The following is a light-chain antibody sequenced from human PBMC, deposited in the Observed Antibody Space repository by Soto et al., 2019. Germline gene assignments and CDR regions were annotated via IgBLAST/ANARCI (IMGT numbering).Light chain of an antibody. Sequence: EIVMTQSPATLSVSPGEGATLSCRASQSISSNLAWYQQKPGRAPRLLIYGASTRATGIPARFSGSGSGTEFTLTISSLQSEDFAVYYCQQYDKWPITFGQGTRLEIK. CDR1: QSISSN. CDR2: GAS. J-gene: IGKJ5*01. V-gene: IGKV3-15*01. CDR3: QQYDKWPIT.